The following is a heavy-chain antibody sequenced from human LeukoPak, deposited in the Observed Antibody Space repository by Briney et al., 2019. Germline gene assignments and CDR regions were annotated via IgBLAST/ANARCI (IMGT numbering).Heavy chain of an antibody. V-gene: IGHV1-18*04. D-gene: IGHD2-2*01. CDR3: ARINLGYCSSTSCYSVWYFDL. Sequence: ASVKVSFKASGYTFTIYGISWVRQAPGQGLEWMGWISAYNGNTNYAQKLQGRVTMTTDTSTSTAYMELRSLRSDDTAVYYCARINLGYCSSTSCYSVWYFDLWGRGTLVTVSS. J-gene: IGHJ2*01. CDR2: ISAYNGNT. CDR1: GYTFTIYG.